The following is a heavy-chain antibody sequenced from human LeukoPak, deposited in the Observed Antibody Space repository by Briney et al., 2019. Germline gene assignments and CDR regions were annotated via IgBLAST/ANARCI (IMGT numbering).Heavy chain of an antibody. CDR3: AKHPIVGATGNFDY. V-gene: IGHV3-23*01. CDR2: ITSSGGST. CDR1: GFTFTNYA. Sequence: GGSLRLSCAASGFTFTNYAMSWVRQAPGKGLEWVSTITSSGGSTYYADSVKGRFTISRDNSKNTLSLQMNSLRAEDTAVYYCAKHPIVGATGNFDYWGQGTLVTVSS. D-gene: IGHD1-26*01. J-gene: IGHJ4*02.